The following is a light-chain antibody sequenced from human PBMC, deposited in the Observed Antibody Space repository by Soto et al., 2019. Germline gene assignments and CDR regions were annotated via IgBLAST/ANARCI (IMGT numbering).Light chain of an antibody. CDR2: GAS. CDR3: QQSGSSPQT. CDR1: QSVDTSS. Sequence: EIVLTQSPGTLSCSPGEKATFSCGASQSVDTSSLPWYQQKPGQAPRLLIYGASRRATGIPDRFSGSGSGTDFTLTISRLEPEDFAVYYCQQSGSSPQTFGQGTTVEIK. J-gene: IGKJ1*01. V-gene: IGKV3-20*01.